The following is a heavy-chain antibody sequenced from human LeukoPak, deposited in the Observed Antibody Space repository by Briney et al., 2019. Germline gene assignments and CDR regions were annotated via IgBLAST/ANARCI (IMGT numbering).Heavy chain of an antibody. V-gene: IGHV3-53*01. CDR3: TYFTFGGVNLLDY. CDR2: LYSGGST. Sequence: GSLRLSCAASGFTVNNNYMSWVRQAPGKGLEWVSVLYSGGSTYYADSVKGRFTISRDNSKNTLYLQMNSLRAEDTAVYYCTYFTFGGVNLLDYWGQGTLVTVSS. D-gene: IGHD3-16*01. CDR1: GFTVNNNY. J-gene: IGHJ4*02.